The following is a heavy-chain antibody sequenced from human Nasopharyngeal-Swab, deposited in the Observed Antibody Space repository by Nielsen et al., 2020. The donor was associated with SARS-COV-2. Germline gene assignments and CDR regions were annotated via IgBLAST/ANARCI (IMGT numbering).Heavy chain of an antibody. D-gene: IGHD3-22*01. CDR2: IYYSGST. Sequence: SETLSLTCTVSGGSISSSNYYWGWIRQPPGKGLAWIGSIYYSGSTYYNSALKSRVTISVDTSKNQFSLNLSSVTAADTAVYFCAKGDDTSGSSWAFDIWGQGTMVTVSS. J-gene: IGHJ3*02. CDR1: GGSISSSNYY. CDR3: AKGDDTSGSSWAFDI. V-gene: IGHV4-39*07.